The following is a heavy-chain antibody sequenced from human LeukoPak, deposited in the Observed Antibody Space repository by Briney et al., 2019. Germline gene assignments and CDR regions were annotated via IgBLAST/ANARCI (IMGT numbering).Heavy chain of an antibody. V-gene: IGHV4-31*03. J-gene: IGHJ4*02. CDR1: GGSISSGGYY. CDR3: ARHPSPGDSSGWYYFDY. Sequence: SETLSLTCTVSGGSISSGGYYWSWIRQHPGKGLEWIGYLYYSGSTYYNPSLKSRVTISVDTSKNQFSLKLSSVTAADTAVYYCARHPSPGDSSGWYYFDYWGQGTLVTVSS. D-gene: IGHD6-19*01. CDR2: LYYSGST.